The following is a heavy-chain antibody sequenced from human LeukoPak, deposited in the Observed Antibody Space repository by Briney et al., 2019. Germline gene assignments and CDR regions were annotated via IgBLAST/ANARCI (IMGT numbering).Heavy chain of an antibody. D-gene: IGHD3-22*01. CDR1: GFTVSSNY. CDR2: ITKSSSSI. V-gene: IGHV3-48*02. CDR3: VREWSCGNGDYYYL. J-gene: IGHJ4*02. Sequence: GGSLRLSCAASGFTVSSNYMSWVRQAPGKGLEWVSYITKSSSSISYADSVGCRFTTSRDNAKNSLYLQMSSLRDEDTAVYYCVREWSCGNGDYYYLWGQGTLVTVSS.